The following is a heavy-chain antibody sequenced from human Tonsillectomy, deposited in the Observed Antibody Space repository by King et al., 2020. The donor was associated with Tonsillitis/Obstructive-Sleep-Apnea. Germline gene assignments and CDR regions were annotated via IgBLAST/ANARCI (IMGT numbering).Heavy chain of an antibody. Sequence: VQLVESGGGLVQPGGSLRLSCVASGFTLNHYWMTWVRQAPGKGLEWVANIKEDGSEKNYVDSVKGRFTVSRDNARNSLYLQMNSLRAEDTAVYYCARDLSVVVAAIWYDVHAIWGQGTMVTVSP. J-gene: IGHJ3*02. CDR1: GFTLNHYW. CDR3: ARDLSVVVAAIWYDVHAI. D-gene: IGHD2-21*02. CDR2: IKEDGSEK. V-gene: IGHV3-7*01.